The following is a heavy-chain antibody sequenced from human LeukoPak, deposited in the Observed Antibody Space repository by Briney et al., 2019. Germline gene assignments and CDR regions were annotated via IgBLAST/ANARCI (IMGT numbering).Heavy chain of an antibody. CDR1: GFTFDDYG. J-gene: IGHJ6*03. Sequence: GGSLRLSCAASGFTFDDYGMSWVRQAPGKGLEWVSGINWNGGSTGYADSVKGRFTISRDNAKNSLYLQMNSLRAEDTALYYCARVKRYFDWLLYGDYYYMDVWGKGTTVTVSS. D-gene: IGHD3-9*01. V-gene: IGHV3-20*04. CDR2: INWNGGST. CDR3: ARVKRYFDWLLYGDYYYMDV.